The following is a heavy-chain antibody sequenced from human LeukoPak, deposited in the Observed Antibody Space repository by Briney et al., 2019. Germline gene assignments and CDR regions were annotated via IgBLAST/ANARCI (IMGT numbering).Heavy chain of an antibody. V-gene: IGHV4-34*01. Sequence: SETLSLTCAVYGGSFSGYCWSWIRQPPGKGLEWIGEINHSGSTNYNPSLKSRVTISVDTSKNQFPLKLSSVTAADTAVYYCARGRYCSGGSCYYNPWGQGTLVTVSS. J-gene: IGHJ5*02. CDR3: ARGRYCSGGSCYYNP. CDR2: INHSGST. D-gene: IGHD2-15*01. CDR1: GGSFSGYC.